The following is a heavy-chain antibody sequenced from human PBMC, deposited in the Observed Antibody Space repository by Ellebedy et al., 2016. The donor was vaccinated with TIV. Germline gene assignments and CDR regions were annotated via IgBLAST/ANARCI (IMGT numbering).Heavy chain of an antibody. CDR1: RFTFSSYA. D-gene: IGHD3-22*01. V-gene: IGHV3-23*01. Sequence: GESLKISCAASRFTFSSYAMTWFRQAPGKGLEWVSTISGSGGNTYHADSVKGRFTISRDNSKNTLYLQMNSLRAEDTAVYYCAKHRGGYNYYGMDVWGQGTTVTVSS. CDR3: AKHRGGYNYYGMDV. CDR2: ISGSGGNT. J-gene: IGHJ6*02.